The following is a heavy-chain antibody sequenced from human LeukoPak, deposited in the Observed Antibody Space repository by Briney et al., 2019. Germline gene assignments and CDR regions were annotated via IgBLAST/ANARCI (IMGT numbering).Heavy chain of an antibody. CDR3: ARLHSSSWYSPFDY. Sequence: SETLSLTCTVPGGSISSGSYYWSWIRQPPGKGLEWIGEINHSGSTNYNPSLKSRVTISVDTSKNQFSLKLSSVTAADTAVYYCARLHSSSWYSPFDYWGQGTLVTVSS. CDR1: GGSISSGSYY. V-gene: IGHV4-39*07. J-gene: IGHJ4*02. D-gene: IGHD6-13*01. CDR2: INHSGST.